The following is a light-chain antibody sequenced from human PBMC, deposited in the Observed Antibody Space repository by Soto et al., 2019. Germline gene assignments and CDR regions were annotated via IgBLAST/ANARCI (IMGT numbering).Light chain of an antibody. CDR1: QSLVDSDGNTY. Sequence: DIVMTHSPLSLPVTLGQPASISCRSSQSLVDSDGNTYLSWFQQRPGQSPRRLIYKVSNRDSGVPDRFSGSGSGSDFTLRISRVEAEDVGVYYCMQGTYVPHTFGRGTKLEIK. J-gene: IGKJ2*01. CDR3: MQGTYVPHT. V-gene: IGKV2-30*01. CDR2: KVS.